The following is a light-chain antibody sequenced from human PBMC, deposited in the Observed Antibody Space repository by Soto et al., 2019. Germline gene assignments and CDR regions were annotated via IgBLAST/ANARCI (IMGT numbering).Light chain of an antibody. CDR3: QQSYSAPHT. Sequence: DIQMTQSPSSLSASVGDRVTITCRPSQSISTFLNWYQQKPGKAPKLLIYSASTLQSGVPSRFSGSGSGTDFTLTISSLQPEDFATYSCQQSYSAPHTFGQGTELGI. V-gene: IGKV1-39*01. CDR2: SAS. CDR1: QSISTF. J-gene: IGKJ2*01.